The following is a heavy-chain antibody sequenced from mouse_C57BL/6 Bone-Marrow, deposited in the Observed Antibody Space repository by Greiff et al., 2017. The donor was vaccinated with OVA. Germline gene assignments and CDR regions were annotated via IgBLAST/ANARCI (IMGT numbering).Heavy chain of an antibody. V-gene: IGHV5-4*01. CDR3: AREDYSNPYAMDY. J-gene: IGHJ4*01. Sequence: EVKVVESGGGLVKPGGSLKLSCAASGFTFSSYAMSWVRQTPEKRLEWVATISDGGSYTYYPDNVKGRFTISRDNAKNNLYLQMGHLKSEDTAMYYCAREDYSNPYAMDYWGQGTSVTVSS. CDR1: GFTFSSYA. D-gene: IGHD2-5*01. CDR2: ISDGGSYT.